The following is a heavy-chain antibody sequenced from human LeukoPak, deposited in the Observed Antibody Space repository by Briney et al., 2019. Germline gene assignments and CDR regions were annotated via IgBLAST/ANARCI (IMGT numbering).Heavy chain of an antibody. CDR3: VYSRYISSGWYGFDD. CDR1: VYTFTGYY. V-gene: IGHV1-2*02. CDR2: INLKSSGR. Sequence: GASVTLSRTSAVYTFTGYYMHWVWHAPAQGNGWVGWINLKSSGRNNAKKFHGRGTMTRATSISTACMELNGLRSDDTAVYFCVYSRYISSGWYGFDDWGQGTLVTVSS. J-gene: IGHJ4*02. D-gene: IGHD6-19*01.